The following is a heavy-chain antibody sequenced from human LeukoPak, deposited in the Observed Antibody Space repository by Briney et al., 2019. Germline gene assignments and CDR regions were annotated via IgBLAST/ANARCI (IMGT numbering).Heavy chain of an antibody. CDR1: NGSISNYY. CDR2: ISYSGST. CDR3: AREGETGTPHFDY. D-gene: IGHD1-1*01. V-gene: IGHV4-59*01. Sequence: PSETLSLTCTVSNGSISNYYWSWIRQPPGKGLEWIGYISYSGSTSYNPSFKSRLTISIDVSKHQFSLKLSSVTAADTAVYFCAREGETGTPHFDYWGQGILVTVSS. J-gene: IGHJ4*02.